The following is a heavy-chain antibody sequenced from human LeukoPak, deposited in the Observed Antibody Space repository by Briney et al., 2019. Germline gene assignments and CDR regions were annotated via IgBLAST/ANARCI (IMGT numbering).Heavy chain of an antibody. J-gene: IGHJ4*02. CDR3: ARSSRPNYFDY. CDR1: GFTVSSNY. CDR2: IYSGGST. D-gene: IGHD2-2*01. V-gene: IGHV3-53*01. Sequence: GGSLRLSCAASGFTVSSNYMSWVRQAPRKGLEWVSVIYSGGSTYYADSVKGRFTISRDNSKNTLYLQMNSLRAEDTAVYYCARSSRPNYFDYWGQGTLVTVSS.